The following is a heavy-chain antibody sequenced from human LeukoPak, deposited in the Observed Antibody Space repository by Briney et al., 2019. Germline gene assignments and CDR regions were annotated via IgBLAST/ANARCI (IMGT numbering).Heavy chain of an antibody. CDR1: GFTFSSYA. CDR3: AREARFGELLGYYYGMDV. CDR2: ISYDGSNK. J-gene: IGHJ6*02. D-gene: IGHD3-10*01. V-gene: IGHV3-30*04. Sequence: GRSLRLSCAASGFTFSSYAMHWVRQAPGKGLEWVAVISYDGSNKYYADSMKGRFTISRDNSKNTLYLQMNSLRAEDTAVYYCAREARFGELLGYYYGMDVWGQGTTVTVSS.